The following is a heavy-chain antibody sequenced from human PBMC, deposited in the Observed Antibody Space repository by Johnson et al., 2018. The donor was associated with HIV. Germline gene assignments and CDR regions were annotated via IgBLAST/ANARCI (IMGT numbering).Heavy chain of an antibody. CDR1: GFTFSSYG. V-gene: IGHV3-43*01. J-gene: IGHJ3*02. CDR3: AKDMSLDSSDAFDI. D-gene: IGHD3-22*01. CDR2: ITWDGGST. Sequence: VQLVESGGGVVQPGGSLRLSCAASGFTFSSYGIHWVRQAPGKGLEWVSLITWDGGSTYYADSVKGRFTISRDNSKNSLYLQMNSLRTEDTALYYCAKDMSLDSSDAFDIWGQGTMVTVSS.